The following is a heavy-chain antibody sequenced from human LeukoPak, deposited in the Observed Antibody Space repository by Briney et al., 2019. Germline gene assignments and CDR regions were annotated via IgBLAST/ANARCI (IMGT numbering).Heavy chain of an antibody. J-gene: IGHJ4*02. CDR1: GGSISSHY. CDR2: IYYSGST. D-gene: IGHD3-22*01. Sequence: SETLSLTCTVSGGSISSHYWSWIRQPPGKGLEWIGYIYYSGSTYYNPSLKSRVTISVDTSKNQFSLKLSSVTAADTAVYYCARGYYDSSGQTYFDYWGQGTLVTVSS. CDR3: ARGYYDSSGQTYFDY. V-gene: IGHV4-59*11.